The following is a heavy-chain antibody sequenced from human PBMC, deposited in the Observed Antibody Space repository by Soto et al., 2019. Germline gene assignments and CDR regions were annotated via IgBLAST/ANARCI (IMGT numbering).Heavy chain of an antibody. Sequence: SETLSLTCAVSGGSISSYYWSWIRQSPGKGLEWIGYIYYSGSTKYNPSLNSRVTISVDTSNNQFSLRLSSVTAADTAVYYCARHWSATTNSYSYYGMDVWGQGTTVTVSS. CDR3: ARHWSATTNSYSYYGMDV. CDR2: IYYSGST. V-gene: IGHV4-59*08. J-gene: IGHJ6*02. D-gene: IGHD4-17*01. CDR1: GGSISSYY.